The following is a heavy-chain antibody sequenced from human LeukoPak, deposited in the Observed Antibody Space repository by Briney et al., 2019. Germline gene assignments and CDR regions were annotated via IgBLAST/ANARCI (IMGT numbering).Heavy chain of an antibody. CDR3: ARGVSEYYYDSSGYYTGSYDP. J-gene: IGHJ5*02. CDR1: GFTFRSYW. V-gene: IGHV3-74*01. D-gene: IGHD3-22*01. Sequence: GGSLRLSCAASGFTFRSYWMQWARQPPGKGLVWVSRIKSGGSRTSYADSVKGRFTISRDNAKNTLYLQMNSLRVKDTAVYYCARGVSEYYYDSSGYYTGSYDPWGQGTLVTVSS. CDR2: IKSGGSRT.